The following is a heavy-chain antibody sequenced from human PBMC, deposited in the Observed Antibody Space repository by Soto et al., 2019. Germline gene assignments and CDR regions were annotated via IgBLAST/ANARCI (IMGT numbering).Heavy chain of an antibody. D-gene: IGHD2-15*01. CDR1: GGTFSSYA. CDR3: ATIYCSGGSCNHDAFDI. CDR2: IIPIFGTA. V-gene: IGHV1-69*01. J-gene: IGHJ3*02. Sequence: QVQLVQSGAEVKKPGSSVKVSCKASGGTFSSYAISWVRQAPGQGLEWMGGIIPIFGTANYAQKFQGRVTITADESTSTAYMELSSLRSEDTAVYYCATIYCSGGSCNHDAFDIWGQGTMVTVSS.